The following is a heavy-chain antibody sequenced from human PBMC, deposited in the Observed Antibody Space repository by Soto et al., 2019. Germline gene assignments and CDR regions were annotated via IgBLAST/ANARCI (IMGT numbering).Heavy chain of an antibody. V-gene: IGHV1-18*01. CDR3: ARDECVSNSRYVSY. CDR1: GYTFTTYG. J-gene: IGHJ4*02. D-gene: IGHD2-2*01. CDR2: ISTYNDDT. Sequence: QVQLVQSGAEVKKPGASVKVSCKASGYTFTTYGISWVRQAPGQGLEWMGWISTYNDDTKSAQKFQGRVTMTTDTSTSTAYMELRSLRADDTAVYYCARDECVSNSRYVSYWGQGTLVTVSS.